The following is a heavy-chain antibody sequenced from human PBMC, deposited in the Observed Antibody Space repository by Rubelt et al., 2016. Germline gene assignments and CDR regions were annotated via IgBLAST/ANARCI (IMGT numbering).Heavy chain of an antibody. CDR3: ARGGYCSSTSCYLYYYYGMDV. Sequence: GWIGEINHSGSTNYNPSLKSRVTISVDTSKNQFSLKLSSVTAADTAVYYCARGGYCSSTSCYLYYYYGMDVWGQGTTVTVSS. V-gene: IGHV4-34*01. D-gene: IGHD2-2*01. J-gene: IGHJ6*02. CDR2: INHSGST.